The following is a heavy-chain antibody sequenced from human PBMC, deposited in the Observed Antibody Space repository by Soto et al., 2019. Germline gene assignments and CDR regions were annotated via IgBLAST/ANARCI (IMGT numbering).Heavy chain of an antibody. CDR2: VGTAGTT. CDR1: ELNFKDYA. D-gene: IGHD6-13*01. Sequence: GGSLRLSSAAVELNFKDYAMSWVRQAPGKGLEWVSAVGTAGTTYYADSVRGRFTISRDNSKNTLYLQMNSLRAEDTAVYYCAKPPRTPGYSSSWPNWFDPWGQGTLVTSPQ. V-gene: IGHV3-23*01. J-gene: IGHJ5*02. CDR3: AKPPRTPGYSSSWPNWFDP.